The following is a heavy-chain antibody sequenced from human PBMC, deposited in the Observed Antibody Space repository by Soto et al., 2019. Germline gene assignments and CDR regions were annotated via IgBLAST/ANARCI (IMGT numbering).Heavy chain of an antibody. CDR2: IHYNGNT. J-gene: IGHJ4*02. CDR1: GGSISSSRCH. CDR3: AREGNLGRWLQPLDF. D-gene: IGHD5-12*01. Sequence: SETLSLTCTVSGGSISSSRCHWDWIRQPPGKGLEWIGNIHYNGNTKYNPSLKSRVSMSVDTSKNQFSLRLISVTAADTAKYFCAREGNLGRWLQPLDFWGQGTLVTVSS. V-gene: IGHV4-39*07.